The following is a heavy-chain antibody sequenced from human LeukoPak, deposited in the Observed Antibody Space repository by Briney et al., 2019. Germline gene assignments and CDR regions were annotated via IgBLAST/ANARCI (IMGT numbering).Heavy chain of an antibody. D-gene: IGHD3-3*01. V-gene: IGHV3-74*01. CDR1: GLTLSSYW. CDR3: ARAVTLEWFPLDY. CDR2: INSDGSST. J-gene: IGHJ4*02. Sequence: PGGSLRLSCAASGLTLSSYWMHWVRQAPGKGPVWVSRINSDGSSTRYADSVKGRFTISRDNAKNTLYLQMNSLRAEDTAVYYCARAVTLEWFPLDYWGQGTLVTVSS.